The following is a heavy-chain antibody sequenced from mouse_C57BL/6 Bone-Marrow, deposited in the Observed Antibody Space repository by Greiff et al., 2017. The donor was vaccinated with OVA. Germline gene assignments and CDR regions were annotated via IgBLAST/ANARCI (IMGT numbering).Heavy chain of an antibody. V-gene: IGHV1-64*01. D-gene: IGHD1-1*01. CDR3: ARWYYEGLAY. J-gene: IGHJ3*01. CDR1: GYTFTSYW. CDR2: IHPNSGST. Sequence: VKLQESGAELVKPGASVKLSCKASGYTFTSYWMHWVKQRPGQGLEWIGMIHPNSGSTNYNEKFKSKATLTVDKSSSTAYMQLSSLTSEDSAVYYCARWYYEGLAYGGQGTLVTVSA.